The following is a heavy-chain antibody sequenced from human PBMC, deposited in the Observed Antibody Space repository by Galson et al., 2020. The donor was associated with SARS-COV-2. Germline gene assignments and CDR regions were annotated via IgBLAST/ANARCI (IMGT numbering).Heavy chain of an antibody. CDR2: FDPEDGET. V-gene: IGHV1-24*01. Sequence: ASVKVSCKVSGYTLTELSMHWVRQAPGKGLEWMGGFDPEDGETIYAQQFQGRVTMTEDTSTDTAYMELSSLRSEDTAVYYCATAVAWFGEPTWGYYYYGMDVWGQGTTVTVSS. CDR3: ATAVAWFGEPTWGYYYYGMDV. J-gene: IGHJ6*02. D-gene: IGHD3-10*01. CDR1: GYTLTELS.